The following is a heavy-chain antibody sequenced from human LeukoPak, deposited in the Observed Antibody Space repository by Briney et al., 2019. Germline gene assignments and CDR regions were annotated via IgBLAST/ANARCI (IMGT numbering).Heavy chain of an antibody. V-gene: IGHV3-30-3*01. CDR1: GFPFSRSP. CDR2: MSYDASKK. Sequence: PGGSLRLSCVASGFPFSRSPMHWVRQAPGKGLEWVAVMSYDASKKFYADSVGGRFSVSRDNSKNTVYLQMNNLRPEDTAVYYCAKGGEAERADGSLFEDWGQGILVTVSS. D-gene: IGHD3-16*01. J-gene: IGHJ4*02. CDR3: AKGGEAERADGSLFED.